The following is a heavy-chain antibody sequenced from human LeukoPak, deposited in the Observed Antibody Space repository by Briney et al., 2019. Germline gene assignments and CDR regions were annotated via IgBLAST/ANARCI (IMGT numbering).Heavy chain of an antibody. V-gene: IGHV4-4*07. CDR1: GGSISSYY. Sequence: SETLSLTCTVSGGSISSYYWSWIRQPAGKGLEWIGRIYTSGSTNYNPSLKSRVTMSVDTSKNQFSLKLSSVTAADTAVYYCAGGPPGTRDYDFYFQHWGQGTLVTVSS. CDR3: AGGPPGTRDYDFYFQH. D-gene: IGHD3-3*01. CDR2: IYTSGST. J-gene: IGHJ1*01.